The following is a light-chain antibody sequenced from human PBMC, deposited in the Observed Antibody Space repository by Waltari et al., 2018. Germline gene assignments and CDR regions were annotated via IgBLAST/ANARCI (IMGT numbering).Light chain of an antibody. V-gene: IGLV2-23*02. Sequence: QSALTQPASVSGSPGQSITLSCTGTSSDVGSYNLVSWYHQRPGKAPRLMIYEVNKRPSGVSNRFSGSQSGNTASLTISGLQAEDEADYYCCSYAGSPTFVIFGGGSKLTVL. J-gene: IGLJ2*01. CDR1: SSDVGSYNL. CDR2: EVN. CDR3: CSYAGSPTFVI.